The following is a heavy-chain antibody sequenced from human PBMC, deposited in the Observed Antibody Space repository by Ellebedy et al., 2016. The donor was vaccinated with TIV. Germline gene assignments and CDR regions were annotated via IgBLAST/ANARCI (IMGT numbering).Heavy chain of an antibody. D-gene: IGHD2-2*01. V-gene: IGHV3-66*01. CDR1: GFSVSSNY. CDR3: VRERMPTPT. Sequence: GESLKLSCAASGFSVSSNYMTWVRQAPGKGLEWVSVIYSGNNTHYADSVKGRFTISRDNFKNSVYLQMDRLRVEDTALYYCVRERMPTPTWGQGTLVTVSP. CDR2: IYSGNNT. J-gene: IGHJ5*02.